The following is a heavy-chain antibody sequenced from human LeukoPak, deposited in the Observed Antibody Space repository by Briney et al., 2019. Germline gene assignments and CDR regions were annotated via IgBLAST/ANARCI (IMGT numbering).Heavy chain of an antibody. V-gene: IGHV4-38-2*01. D-gene: IGHD5-18*01. Sequence: SETLSLTCAVSGYSISSGYYWGWIRQPPGKGLEWIGSIYHSGSTYYNPSLKSRVTISVDTSKNQFSLKLGSVTAADTAVYYCARANTAMVTGYWGQGTLVTVSS. CDR3: ARANTAMVTGY. CDR1: GYSISSGYY. CDR2: IYHSGST. J-gene: IGHJ4*02.